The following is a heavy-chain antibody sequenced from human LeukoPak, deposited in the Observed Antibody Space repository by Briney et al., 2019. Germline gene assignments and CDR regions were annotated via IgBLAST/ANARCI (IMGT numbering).Heavy chain of an antibody. CDR3: AIVFYGSGSYSLFFAC. D-gene: IGHD3-10*01. CDR1: GYTFTSYY. Sequence: GASVKVSCAASGYTFTSYYMHWVRQAPGKGLEWMGRINPNSGSTNYAQTFQGRVTMTRDKSINKVYMELSRLRSDGTAVYYCAIVFYGSGSYSLFFACWGQGTLVTVSS. CDR2: INPNSGST. V-gene: IGHV1-2*06. J-gene: IGHJ4*02.